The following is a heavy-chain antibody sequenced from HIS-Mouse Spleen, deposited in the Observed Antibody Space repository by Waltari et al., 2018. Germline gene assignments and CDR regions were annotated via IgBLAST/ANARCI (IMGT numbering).Heavy chain of an antibody. CDR2: IDWDDDK. J-gene: IGHJ4*02. Sequence: QVTLRESGPALVKPTQTLTLTCTFSGFSLSTSGMCVSWIRQPPGKALEWLARIDWDDDKYYSTSLKTRLTISKDTSKNQVVLTITNMDPVDTATYYCARIAEGYSSGWYAFDYWGQGTWSPSPQ. V-gene: IGHV2-70*15. CDR3: ARIAEGYSSGWYAFDY. D-gene: IGHD6-19*01. CDR1: GFSLSTSGMC.